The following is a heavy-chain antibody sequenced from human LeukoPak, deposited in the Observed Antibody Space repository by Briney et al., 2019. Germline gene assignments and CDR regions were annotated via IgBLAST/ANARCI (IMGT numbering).Heavy chain of an antibody. J-gene: IGHJ4*02. Sequence: ASVKVSCNASGYSFTGYYMHWVRQAPGQGLEWMGWINPNSGGTNYAQKFQGRVTMTRDTSINTAYMEMNRLRSDDTAVYYCTRDRNYYDSSGPWDYWGQGTLVTVSS. CDR3: TRDRNYYDSSGPWDY. V-gene: IGHV1-2*02. CDR2: INPNSGGT. CDR1: GYSFTGYY. D-gene: IGHD3-22*01.